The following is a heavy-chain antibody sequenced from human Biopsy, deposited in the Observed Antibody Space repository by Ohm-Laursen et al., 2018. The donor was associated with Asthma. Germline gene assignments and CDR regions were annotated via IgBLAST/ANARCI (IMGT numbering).Heavy chain of an antibody. V-gene: IGHV4-61*01. Sequence: GTLSLTCTVSGGSVSSGSHYWSWIRQPPGKGLEWIGYISYSGSINYNPSLKSRVTISVDTSKNQFFLRLSSVTAADTAVYYCARGVVYGGDSYAEYFQHWGQGTLVTVSS. CDR3: ARGVVYGGDSYAEYFQH. CDR2: ISYSGSI. J-gene: IGHJ1*01. D-gene: IGHD4-23*01. CDR1: GGSVSSGSHY.